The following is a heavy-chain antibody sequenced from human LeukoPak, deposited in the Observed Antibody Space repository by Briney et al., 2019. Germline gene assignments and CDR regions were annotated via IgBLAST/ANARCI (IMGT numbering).Heavy chain of an antibody. V-gene: IGHV4-59*01. CDR1: GGSISGYY. CDR3: ARDVDSSGYYDY. D-gene: IGHD3-22*01. J-gene: IGHJ4*02. Sequence: SETLSLTCTVSGGSISGYYWSWIRQPPGKGLEWIGYIYYSWSTNYNPPLKSRVTISVDTSKNQFSLKLSSVTAADTAVYYCARDVDSSGYYDYWGQGTLVTVSS. CDR2: IYYSWST.